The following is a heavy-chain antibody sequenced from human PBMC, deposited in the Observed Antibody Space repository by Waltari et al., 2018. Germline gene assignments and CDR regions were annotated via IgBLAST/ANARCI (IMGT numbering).Heavy chain of an antibody. Sequence: QVQLVQSGAEVKKPGSSVKVSCKASGGPFSSYAISWVRPAPGQGLEWMGGIIPIFGTANYAQKFQGRVTITADKSTSTAYMELSSLRSEDTAVYYCARAGWVNGRDYFDYWGQGTLVTVSS. CDR3: ARAGWVNGRDYFDY. CDR1: GGPFSSYA. J-gene: IGHJ4*02. D-gene: IGHD2-8*01. CDR2: IIPIFGTA. V-gene: IGHV1-69*06.